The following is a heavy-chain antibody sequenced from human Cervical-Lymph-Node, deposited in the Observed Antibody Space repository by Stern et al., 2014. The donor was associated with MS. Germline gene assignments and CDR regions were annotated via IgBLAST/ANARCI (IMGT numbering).Heavy chain of an antibody. J-gene: IGHJ4*02. Sequence: QVQLVESGGGVVQPGTSLRLSCVVSGLNFSNYGMHWVRRAPGKGLEWIAVISYDGRNQFYAGSVVGRFSISRDNAKNTLWLQMNSLRPEDTAIYFCAKLTQLTYYFDYWGQGTLVTVSS. CDR1: GLNFSNYG. D-gene: IGHD3-9*01. V-gene: IGHV3-30*18. CDR2: ISYDGRNQ. CDR3: AKLTQLTYYFDY.